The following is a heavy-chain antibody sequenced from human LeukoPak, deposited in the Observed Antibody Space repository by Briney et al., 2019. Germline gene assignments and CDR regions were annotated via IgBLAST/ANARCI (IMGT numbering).Heavy chain of an antibody. CDR2: IYYSGST. D-gene: IGHD6-13*01. CDR3: ARDRSSSWYAWFDP. CDR1: GGSISSSSYY. Sequence: SETLSLTCTVSGGSISSSSYYWGWIRQPSGKGLEWIGSIYYSGSTYYNPSLKSRVTISVDTSKNQFSLKLSSVTAADTAVYYCARDRSSSWYAWFDPWVQGTLVTVSS. V-gene: IGHV4-39*07. J-gene: IGHJ5*02.